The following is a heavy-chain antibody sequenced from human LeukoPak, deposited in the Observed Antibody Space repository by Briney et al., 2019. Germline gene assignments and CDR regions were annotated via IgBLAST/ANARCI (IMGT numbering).Heavy chain of an antibody. Sequence: ASVKVSCKASGYTFTSYAMHWVRQAPGQMLEWMGWINAGNGNTKYSQKFQGRVTVTRDTSASTAYMELSSLRSEDTAVYYCAREWYSSGWYYFDYWGQGTLVTVSS. CDR2: INAGNGNT. J-gene: IGHJ4*02. V-gene: IGHV1-3*01. CDR1: GYTFTSYA. D-gene: IGHD6-19*01. CDR3: AREWYSSGWYYFDY.